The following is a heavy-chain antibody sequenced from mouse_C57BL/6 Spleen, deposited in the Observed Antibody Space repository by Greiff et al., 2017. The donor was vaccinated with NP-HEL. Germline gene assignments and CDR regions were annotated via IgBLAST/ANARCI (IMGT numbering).Heavy chain of an antibody. D-gene: IGHD1-1*01. V-gene: IGHV7-3*01. CDR1: GFTFTDYY. CDR2: IRNKANGYTT. Sequence: EVQRVESGGGLVQPGGSLSLSCAASGFTFTDYYMSWVRQPPGKALEWLGFIRNKANGYTTEYSASVKDRFTISRDNSQSILYLQMNALRAEDSATYYCARHYYYGSSSFAYWGQGTLVTVSA. J-gene: IGHJ3*01. CDR3: ARHYYYGSSSFAY.